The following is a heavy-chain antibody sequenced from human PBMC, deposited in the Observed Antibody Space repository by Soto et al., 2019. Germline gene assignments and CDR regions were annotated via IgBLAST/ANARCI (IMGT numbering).Heavy chain of an antibody. Sequence: EVQLVESGGGLVQPGGSLRLSCAPSGFTFSSYSMNWVRQAPGTGLEWVSYISSSSSTIYYADSVKGRFTISRDNAKNALYQQMNSLRAEDTAVYYCARRGPMDAFDIWGQGTMGTVSS. CDR1: GFTFSSYS. J-gene: IGHJ3*02. CDR3: ARRGPMDAFDI. D-gene: IGHD3-10*01. CDR2: ISSSSSTI. V-gene: IGHV3-48*01.